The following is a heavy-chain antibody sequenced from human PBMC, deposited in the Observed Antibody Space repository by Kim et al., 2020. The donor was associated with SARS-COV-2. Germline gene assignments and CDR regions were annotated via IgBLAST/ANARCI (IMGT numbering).Heavy chain of an antibody. CDR3: AKDSLRHSSGWYVHYFDY. CDR1: GFTFDDYA. Sequence: GGSLRLSCAASGFTFDDYAMHWVRQAPGKGLEWVSGISWNSGSIGYADSVKGRFTISRDNAKNSLYLQMNSLRAEDTALYYCAKDSLRHSSGWYVHYFDYWGQGTLVTVSS. CDR2: ISWNSGSI. D-gene: IGHD6-19*01. V-gene: IGHV3-9*01. J-gene: IGHJ4*02.